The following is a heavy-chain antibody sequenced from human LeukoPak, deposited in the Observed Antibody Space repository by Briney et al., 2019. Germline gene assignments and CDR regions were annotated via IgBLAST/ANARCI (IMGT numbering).Heavy chain of an antibody. Sequence: ASVKVSCKASGYTFTSYGISWVRQAPGQGLEWMGWISAYNGNTNYAQKLQGRVTMTTDTSTSTAYMELRSLRSDDTAVYYCARDAYCNSTSCYIDYYYGMDVWGQGTTVTVSS. V-gene: IGHV1-18*04. D-gene: IGHD2-2*02. CDR2: ISAYNGNT. CDR3: ARDAYCNSTSCYIDYYYGMDV. J-gene: IGHJ6*02. CDR1: GYTFTSYG.